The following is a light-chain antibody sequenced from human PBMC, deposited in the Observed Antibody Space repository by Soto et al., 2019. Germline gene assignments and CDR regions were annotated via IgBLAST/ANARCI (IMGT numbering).Light chain of an antibody. CDR1: NSNIGAGYD. Sequence: QSALTQPPSVSGAPGQRVTISCTGSNSNIGAGYDVHWYQQLPGEAPTLLIFGIFNRPSGVSERFSGSRSGASASLAIAGLQAEDEADYFCQSYDNSLSGSEVFGTGTKLTVL. V-gene: IGLV1-40*01. CDR2: GIF. J-gene: IGLJ1*01. CDR3: QSYDNSLSGSEV.